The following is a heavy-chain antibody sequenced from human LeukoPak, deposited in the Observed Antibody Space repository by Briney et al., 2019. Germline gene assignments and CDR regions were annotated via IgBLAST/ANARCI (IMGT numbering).Heavy chain of an antibody. CDR3: VRDLILVWTPGDDFDF. CDR1: GFTFSGYW. J-gene: IGHJ4*02. D-gene: IGHD3-16*01. V-gene: IGHV3-74*01. Sequence: GRSLRLSCAASGFTFSGYWMHWVRQAPGKGLEWVSRINEDASIITYADSVKGRFIISRYNTKNSLYLQMNSLRAEDTAVYYCVRDLILVWTPGDDFDFWGQGTLVTVSS. CDR2: INEDASII.